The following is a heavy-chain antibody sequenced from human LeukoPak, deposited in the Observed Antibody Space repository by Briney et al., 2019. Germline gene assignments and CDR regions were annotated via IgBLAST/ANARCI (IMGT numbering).Heavy chain of an antibody. D-gene: IGHD2-2*01. CDR3: AKDRPYCSSTSCQYYFDY. J-gene: IGHJ4*02. CDR2: IRYDGSNK. CDR1: GFTFSSYG. V-gene: IGHV3-30*02. Sequence: PGGSLRLSCAASGFTFSSYGMHWVRQAPGKGLEWVAFIRYDGSNKYYADSVKGRFTISRDNSKNTLYLQMNSLRAEDTAVYYCAKDRPYCSSTSCQYYFDYWGQGTLVTVSS.